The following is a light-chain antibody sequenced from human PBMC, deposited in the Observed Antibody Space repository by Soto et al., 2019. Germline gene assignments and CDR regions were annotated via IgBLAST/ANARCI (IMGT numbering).Light chain of an antibody. CDR3: QQSYSTPPIT. CDR1: QSISSY. J-gene: IGKJ5*01. CDR2: AAS. Sequence: DIQMTQSPSSLSASVGYRVTITCLASQSISSYLNWYQQKPGKAPKLLIYAASSLQSGVPSRFSGSGSGTDFTLTISSLQPEDFATYYCQQSYSTPPITFGQGTRLEI. V-gene: IGKV1-39*01.